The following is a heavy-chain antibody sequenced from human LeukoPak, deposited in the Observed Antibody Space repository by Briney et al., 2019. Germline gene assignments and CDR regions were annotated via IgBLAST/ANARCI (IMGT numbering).Heavy chain of an antibody. CDR3: AKDNVAAAGRYFDY. CDR1: GFTFSNYG. V-gene: IGHV3-30*18. CDR2: ISYDGSNK. D-gene: IGHD6-13*01. J-gene: IGHJ4*02. Sequence: QPGGSLRLSCAASGFTFSNYGVHWVRQAPGKGLEWVALISYDGSNKYFADSVKGRFTISRDNSKNTLYLQMHSLRAEDTAVYYCAKDNVAAAGRYFDYWGQGTLVTVSS.